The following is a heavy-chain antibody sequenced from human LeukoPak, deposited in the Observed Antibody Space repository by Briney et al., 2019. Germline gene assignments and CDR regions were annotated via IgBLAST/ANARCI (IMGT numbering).Heavy chain of an antibody. CDR2: SRNKGNSCTT. J-gene: IGHJ4*02. Sequence: GGSLRLSCEASGFTLSDHYMDWVRQAPGKGLECVGRSRNKGNSCTTEYAAFVKGRFTISRDDSKNSLYLQMNSLKPEDTAIYYCVRSRDYWGQGTLVTVSS. V-gene: IGHV3-72*01. CDR1: GFTLSDHY. CDR3: VRSRDY.